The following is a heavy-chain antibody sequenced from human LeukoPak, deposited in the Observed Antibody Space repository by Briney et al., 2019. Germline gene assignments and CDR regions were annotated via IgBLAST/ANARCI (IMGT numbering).Heavy chain of an antibody. CDR1: GGSISRGGYS. D-gene: IGHD3-10*01. V-gene: IGHV4-30-2*01. Sequence: SQTLSLTCAVSGGSISRGGYSWSWIRQPPGKGLEWNGYIYHSASTYYNPSLKSRVTISVDRSKNQFSLKLSSVTAADTAVYYCARAPLLWFGELSNWFDPWGQGTLATVSS. CDR2: IYHSAST. CDR3: ARAPLLWFGELSNWFDP. J-gene: IGHJ5*02.